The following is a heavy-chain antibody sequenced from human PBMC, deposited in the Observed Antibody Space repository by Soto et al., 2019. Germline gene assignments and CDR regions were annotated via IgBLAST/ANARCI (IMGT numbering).Heavy chain of an antibody. J-gene: IGHJ3*02. Sequence: GESLKISCKASRYSLPNYWIGWVRQMPGKGLEWMGIIYPGDSDTRYSPSFQGQVTISADKSISTAYLQWSSLKASDTAMYYCARRACSSISCDGLMTTMTTEAFDSWGQGTMVTVSS. CDR1: RYSLPNYW. CDR3: ARRACSSISCDGLMTTMTTEAFDS. CDR2: IYPGDSDT. V-gene: IGHV5-51*01. D-gene: IGHD4-17*01.